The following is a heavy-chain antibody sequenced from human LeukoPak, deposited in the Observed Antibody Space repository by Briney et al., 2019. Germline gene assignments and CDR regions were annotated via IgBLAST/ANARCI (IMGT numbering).Heavy chain of an antibody. CDR3: ARDHISGYYAY. J-gene: IGHJ4*02. CDR2: VKQDGSDK. V-gene: IGHV3-7*01. CDR1: GFSFSGYG. Sequence: GGSLRLSCAASGFSFSGYGMHWVRQVPGKGLEWVANVKQDGSDKYYADSVKGRFAISRDNAKNSLYLQMNTLTVEDTAIYYCARDHISGYYAYWGQGTLVTVSS.